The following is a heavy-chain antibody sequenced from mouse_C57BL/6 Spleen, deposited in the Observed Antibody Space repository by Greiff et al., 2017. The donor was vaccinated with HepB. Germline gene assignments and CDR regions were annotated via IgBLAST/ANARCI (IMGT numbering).Heavy chain of an antibody. J-gene: IGHJ2*01. CDR3: ARLDGYYGYFDY. CDR1: GYAFSSYW. V-gene: IGHV1-80*01. Sequence: SGAELVKPGASVKISCKASGYAFSSYWMNWVKQRPGKGLEWIGQIYPGDGDTNYNGKFKGKATLTADKSSSTAYMQLSSLPSEDSAVYFCARLDGYYGYFDYWGQGTTLTVSS. CDR2: IYPGDGDT. D-gene: IGHD2-3*01.